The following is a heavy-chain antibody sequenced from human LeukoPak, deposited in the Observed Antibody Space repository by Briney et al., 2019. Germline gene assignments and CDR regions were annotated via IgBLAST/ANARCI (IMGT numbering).Heavy chain of an antibody. CDR2: INHSGST. CDR1: GGSFSGYY. CDR3: AKDFPTGPPYQLLSGNYYYYGRDV. J-gene: IGHJ6*02. D-gene: IGHD2-2*01. Sequence: SETLSLTCAVYGGSFSGYYWSWIRQPPGNWLEWIGEINHSGSTNYNPSLKSRVTMSVDTSKNQFSLKLSSVTAADTAVYYCAKDFPTGPPYQLLSGNYYYYGRDVWGQGTTVTVSS. V-gene: IGHV4-34*01.